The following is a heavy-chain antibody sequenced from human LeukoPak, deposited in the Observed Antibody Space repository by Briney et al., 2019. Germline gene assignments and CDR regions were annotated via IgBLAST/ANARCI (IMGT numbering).Heavy chain of an antibody. CDR3: ARVGYYDSSGYSFDY. CDR1: GGSISSYY. CDR2: IYTSGST. D-gene: IGHD3-22*01. J-gene: IGHJ4*02. V-gene: IGHV4-4*07. Sequence: SETLSLTCTVSGGSISSYYWSWIRQPTGKGLEWIGRIYTSGSTNYNPSLKSRVTMSVDTSKNQFSLKLSSVTAADTAVYYCARVGYYDSSGYSFDYWGQGTLVTVSS.